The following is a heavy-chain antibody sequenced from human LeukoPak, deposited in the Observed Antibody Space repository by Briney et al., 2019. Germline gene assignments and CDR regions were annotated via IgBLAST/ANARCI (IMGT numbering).Heavy chain of an antibody. CDR2: INHSGST. D-gene: IGHD3-10*01. Sequence: SETLSLTCAVYGGSFSGYYWSWIRQPPGKGLEWIGEINHSGSTNYNPSLKSRVTISVDTSKNQFSLKLSSVTAADTAVYYCARLRATMVRGVIITLIDYWGQGTLVTVSS. CDR3: ARLRATMVRGVIITLIDY. V-gene: IGHV4-34*01. CDR1: GGSFSGYY. J-gene: IGHJ4*02.